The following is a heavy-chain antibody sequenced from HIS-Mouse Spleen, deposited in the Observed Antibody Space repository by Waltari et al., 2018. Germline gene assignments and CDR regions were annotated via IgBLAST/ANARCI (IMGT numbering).Heavy chain of an antibody. CDR1: GFTFSSYA. Sequence: QVQLVESGGGVVQPGRSLRLSCAASGFTFSSYAMHWVRQAPGKGVAWVAIISYDGSNKYYADSVKGRFTISRDNSKNTLYLQMNSLRAEDTAVYYCARELLRIDYYGMDVWGQGTTVTVSS. V-gene: IGHV3-30*04. CDR2: ISYDGSNK. CDR3: ARELLRIDYYGMDV. J-gene: IGHJ6*02.